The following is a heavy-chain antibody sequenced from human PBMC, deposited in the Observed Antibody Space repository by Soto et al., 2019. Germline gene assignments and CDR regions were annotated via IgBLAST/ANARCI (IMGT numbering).Heavy chain of an antibody. CDR2: INTNSGGT. Sequence: ASVKVSCKASGYMFPSYGITWVRQAPGQGLEWMGWINTNSGGTNYAQKFQGWVTMTRDTSISTAYMELSRLRSDDTAVYYCARGDGDCSGGSCSAFDIWGQGTMVTVSS. D-gene: IGHD2-15*01. CDR3: ARGDGDCSGGSCSAFDI. V-gene: IGHV1-2*04. J-gene: IGHJ3*02. CDR1: GYMFPSYG.